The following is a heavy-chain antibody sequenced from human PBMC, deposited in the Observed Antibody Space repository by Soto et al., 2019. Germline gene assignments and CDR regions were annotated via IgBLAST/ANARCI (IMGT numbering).Heavy chain of an antibody. Sequence: QLQLQESGPGLVKPSETLSLTCTVSGGSISSNNFYGGWIRQPPGKGLEWIGSVYYGDVTYYSPSLKTRVTISVDTSKNQFSLRLTSMTAADTAVYYCATRTTVAGNYFDNWGRGTLVTVSS. J-gene: IGHJ4*02. D-gene: IGHD4-17*01. V-gene: IGHV4-39*01. CDR3: ATRTTVAGNYFDN. CDR2: VYYGDVT. CDR1: GGSISSNNFY.